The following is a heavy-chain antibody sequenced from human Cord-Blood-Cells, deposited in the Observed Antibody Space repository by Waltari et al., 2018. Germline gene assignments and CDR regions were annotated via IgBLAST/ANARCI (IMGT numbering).Heavy chain of an antibody. CDR1: GGSFSGYY. J-gene: IGHJ4*02. V-gene: IGHV4-34*01. CDR2: INHSGRT. Sequence: QVQLQQWGAGLLKPSETLSLTCAVYGGSFSGYYWSWIRQAPGKGLEWVGEINHSGRTNYNPSLKSRVTISVDTSKNQFSLKLSSVTAADTAVYYCASLAARGDYWGQGTLVTVSS. D-gene: IGHD6-6*01. CDR3: ASLAARGDY.